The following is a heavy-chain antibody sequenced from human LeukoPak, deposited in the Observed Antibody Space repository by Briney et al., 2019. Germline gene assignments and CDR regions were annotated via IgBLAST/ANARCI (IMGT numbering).Heavy chain of an antibody. Sequence: PGRSLRLSCAASGFTFDDYGMSWVRQAPGKGLEWVSSISSSSSYIYYADSVKGRFTISRDNAKNSLYLQMNSLRAEDTAVYYCARDRDGYSDYWGQGTLVTVSS. J-gene: IGHJ4*02. CDR3: ARDRDGYSDY. CDR1: GFTFDDYG. V-gene: IGHV3-21*01. CDR2: ISSSSSYI. D-gene: IGHD5-24*01.